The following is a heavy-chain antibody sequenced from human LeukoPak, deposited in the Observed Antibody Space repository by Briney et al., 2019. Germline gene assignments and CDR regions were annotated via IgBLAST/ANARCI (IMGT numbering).Heavy chain of an antibody. Sequence: PSETLSHTGTVSGGSISSYYWSWIRKPPAKGLERIGYNYTSGSTNYNPSLKSRVTISVDTSKNQFSLKLSSVTAADTAVYYCARQKLELRGWFDPWGQGTLVTVPS. V-gene: IGHV4-4*09. CDR3: ARQKLELRGWFDP. D-gene: IGHD1-7*01. CDR2: NYTSGST. J-gene: IGHJ5*02. CDR1: GGSISSYY.